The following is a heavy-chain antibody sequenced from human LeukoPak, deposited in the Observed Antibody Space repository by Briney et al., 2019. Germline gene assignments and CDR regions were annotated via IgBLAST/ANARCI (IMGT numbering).Heavy chain of an antibody. Sequence: ASVKVSCKAFGYTFTSNYMHWVRQAPGQGPEWMGVISPSGGSTTYAQKFQGRVTMTTDTSTSTAYMELRSLRSDDTAVYYCARDGHRRYYYDSSGREHAFDIWGQGTMVTVSS. CDR3: ARDGHRRYYYDSSGREHAFDI. CDR2: ISPSGGST. D-gene: IGHD3-22*01. V-gene: IGHV1-46*01. J-gene: IGHJ3*02. CDR1: GYTFTSNY.